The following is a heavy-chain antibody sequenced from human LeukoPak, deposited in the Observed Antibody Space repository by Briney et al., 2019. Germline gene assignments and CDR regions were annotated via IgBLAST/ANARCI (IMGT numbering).Heavy chain of an antibody. CDR1: GFTFDDYG. J-gene: IGHJ6*03. D-gene: IGHD2-2*01. CDR2: INWNGGST. CDR3: AREVVPAAMTFYYYYYMDV. V-gene: IGHV3-20*01. Sequence: GGSLRLSCAASGFTFDDYGMSWVRQAPGKGLEWVSGINWNGGSTGYADSVKGRFTIPRDNAKNSLYLQMNSLRAEDTALYHCAREVVPAAMTFYYYYYMDVWGKGTTVTVSS.